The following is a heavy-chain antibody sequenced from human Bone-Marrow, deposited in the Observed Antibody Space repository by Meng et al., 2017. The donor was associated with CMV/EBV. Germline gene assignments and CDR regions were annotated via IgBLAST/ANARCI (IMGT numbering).Heavy chain of an antibody. V-gene: IGHV3-21*04. J-gene: IGHJ5*02. CDR1: GFTFSSYS. Sequence: GGSLRLSCAASGFTFSSYSMNWVRQAPGKGLEWVSSISSSSSYIYYADSVKGRFTISRDNAQNSLYLQMDNLRAEDTAVYYCARDPRNKGFDPWGQGTLVTVS. CDR2: ISSSSSYI. CDR3: ARDPRNKGFDP.